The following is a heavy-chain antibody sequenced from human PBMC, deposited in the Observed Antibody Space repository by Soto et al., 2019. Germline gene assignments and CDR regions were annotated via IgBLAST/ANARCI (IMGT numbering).Heavy chain of an antibody. CDR1: GGSISSGGYY. CDR2: IYYSGST. CDR3: ARVSAYYDILTGYSIKVYYFDY. V-gene: IGHV4-31*03. D-gene: IGHD3-9*01. Sequence: QVQLQESGPGLVKPSQTLSLTCTVSGGSISSGGYYWSWIRQHPGKGLEWIGDIYYSGSTYYNPYLHIRLTISVDPSKNQFSLKLSSVTAADTAVYYCARVSAYYDILTGYSIKVYYFDYWGQGTLVTVSS. J-gene: IGHJ4*02.